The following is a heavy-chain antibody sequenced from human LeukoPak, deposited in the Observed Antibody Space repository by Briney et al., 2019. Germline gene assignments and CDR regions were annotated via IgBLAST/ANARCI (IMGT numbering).Heavy chain of an antibody. CDR2: IYPGDSDI. CDR3: ARSAGNPPDY. D-gene: IGHD4-23*01. J-gene: IGHJ4*02. V-gene: IGHV5-51*01. Sequence: GESLKISCQGSGYSVTSYWIGWVRQMPGKGLEWMGIIYPGDSDIRYSPSFEGQVTISADKSISTAYLQWSSLRASDSAMYYCARSAGNPPDYWGQGTLVTVSS. CDR1: GYSVTSYW.